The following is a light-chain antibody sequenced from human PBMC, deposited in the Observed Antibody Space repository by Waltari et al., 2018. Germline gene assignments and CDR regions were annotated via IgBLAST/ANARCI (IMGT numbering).Light chain of an antibody. CDR1: QIISGW. V-gene: IGKV1-5*03. J-gene: IGKJ1*01. Sequence: DIQMTPSPSTLSASVGDRVTITCRPRQIISGWLAWYQQQPGKAPKLLIHKASVLESGVPLRFSGSGSGTDFTLTISSLQLEDFATYSCQQSHSIPWTFGQGTKVEI. CDR3: QQSHSIPWT. CDR2: KAS.